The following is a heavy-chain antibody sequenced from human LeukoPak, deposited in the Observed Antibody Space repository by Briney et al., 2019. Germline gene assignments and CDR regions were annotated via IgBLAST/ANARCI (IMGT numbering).Heavy chain of an antibody. V-gene: IGHV3-20*04. CDR2: INWNGGST. J-gene: IGHJ6*03. D-gene: IGHD3-10*01. CDR1: GFTFDDYG. CDR3: ARENYGSGSYYRISYYYYYYMDV. Sequence: GGSLRLSCAASGFTFDDYGMSWVRQAPGKGLEWVSGINWNGGSTGYADSVKGRFTISRDNAKNSLYLQMNSLRAEDTALYYCARENYGSGSYYRISYYYYYYMDVWGKGTTVTVSS.